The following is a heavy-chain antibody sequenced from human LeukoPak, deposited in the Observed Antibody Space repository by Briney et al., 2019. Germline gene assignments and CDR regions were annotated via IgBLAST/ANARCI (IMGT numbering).Heavy chain of an antibody. CDR3: ARGEDIAARAGWFDP. J-gene: IGHJ5*02. V-gene: IGHV4-30-2*01. D-gene: IGHD6-13*01. CDR2: IYHSGST. CDR1: GGSISSGGYS. Sequence: PSQTLSLTCAVSGGSISSGGYSWSWIRQLPGKGLEWIGYIYHSGSTYYNPSLKSRVTISVDRSKNQFSLKLSSVTAADTAVYYCARGEDIAARAGWFDPWGQGTLVTVSS.